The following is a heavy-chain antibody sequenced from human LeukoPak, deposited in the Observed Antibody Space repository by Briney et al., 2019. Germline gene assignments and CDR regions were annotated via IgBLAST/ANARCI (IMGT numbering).Heavy chain of an antibody. J-gene: IGHJ4*02. CDR3: ATIRYFDWSFDY. CDR2: IYYSGST. CDR1: GGSISSGDYY. D-gene: IGHD3-9*01. V-gene: IGHV4-30-4*01. Sequence: SETLSLTCTVSGGSISSGDYYWSWIRQPPGKGLEWIGYIYYSGSTYYNPSLKSRVTISVDTSKNQFSLKLSSVTAADTAVYYCATIRYFDWSFDYWGQGTLVTVSS.